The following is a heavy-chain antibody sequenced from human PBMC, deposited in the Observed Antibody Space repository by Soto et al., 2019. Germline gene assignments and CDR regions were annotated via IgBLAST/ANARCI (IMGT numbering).Heavy chain of an antibody. D-gene: IGHD3-10*01. V-gene: IGHV4-59*08. CDR1: GGSISSYY. CDR3: ARTSRITMVRGVILFDY. Sequence: PSETLSLTCTVSGGSISSYYWSWIRQPPGKGLEWIGYIYYSGSTNYNPSLKSRVTISVDTSKNQFSLKLSSVTAADTAVYYCARTSRITMVRGVILFDYWGQGTLVTVSS. CDR2: IYYSGST. J-gene: IGHJ4*02.